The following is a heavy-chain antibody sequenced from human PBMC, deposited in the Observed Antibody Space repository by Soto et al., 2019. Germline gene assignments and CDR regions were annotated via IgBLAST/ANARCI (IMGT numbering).Heavy chain of an antibody. CDR2: IYPGDSDT. CDR3: ARVGPYDSGSYMLRYNWFDP. J-gene: IGHJ5*02. Sequence: ESLKISCMGSGYKVSTWHNFTSYWIAWVRQMPGEGLEWMGIIYPGDSDTRYSPSFQGQVTISADKSISTAYLQWSSLKASDSAMYYCARVGPYDSGSYMLRYNWFDPWGQGTLVTVSS. V-gene: IGHV5-51*01. D-gene: IGHD3-10*01. CDR1: GYKVSTWHNFTSYW.